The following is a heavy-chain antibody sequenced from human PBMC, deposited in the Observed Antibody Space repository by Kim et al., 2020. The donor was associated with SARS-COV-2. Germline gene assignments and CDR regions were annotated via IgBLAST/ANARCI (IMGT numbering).Heavy chain of an antibody. CDR3: ARVAGEYYYYYGMDV. D-gene: IGHD3-10*01. J-gene: IGHJ6*02. CDR2: IYYSGST. Sequence: SETLSLTCTVSGGSISSYYWSWIRQPPGKGLEWIGYIYYSGSTNYNPSLKSRVTISVDTSKNQFSLKLSSVTAADTAVYYCARVAGEYYYYYGMDVWGQGTTVTVSS. V-gene: IGHV4-59*08. CDR1: GGSISSYY.